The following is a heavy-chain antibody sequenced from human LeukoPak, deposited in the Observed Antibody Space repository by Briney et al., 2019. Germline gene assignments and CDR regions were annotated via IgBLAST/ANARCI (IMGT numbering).Heavy chain of an antibody. CDR3: ARGFGSGSYYYGWFDP. CDR1: GGSISSGDYH. CDR2: IRDSRST. V-gene: IGHV4-30-4*01. D-gene: IGHD3-10*01. J-gene: IGHJ5*02. Sequence: SQTLSLTCTVSGGSISSGDYHWNWIRQSPGKGLEWIGFIRDSRSTYYTPSLKSRVTMSRDMSKKQFSLMLTSVTAADTAVYYCARGFGSGSYYYGWFDPWGQGTLVTVSS.